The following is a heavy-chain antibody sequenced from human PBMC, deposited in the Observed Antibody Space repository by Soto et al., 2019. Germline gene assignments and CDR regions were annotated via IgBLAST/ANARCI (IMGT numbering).Heavy chain of an antibody. CDR3: ARDPSSDDYGDYVYYYYMDV. D-gene: IGHD4-17*01. Sequence: PGGSLRLSCAASGFTFSSYGMHWVRQAPGKGLEWVAVIWYDGSNKYYADSVKGRFTISRDNSKNTLYLQMNSLRAEDTAVYYCARDPSSDDYGDYVYYYYMDVWGKGTTVTVSS. CDR2: IWYDGSNK. V-gene: IGHV3-33*01. J-gene: IGHJ6*03. CDR1: GFTFSSYG.